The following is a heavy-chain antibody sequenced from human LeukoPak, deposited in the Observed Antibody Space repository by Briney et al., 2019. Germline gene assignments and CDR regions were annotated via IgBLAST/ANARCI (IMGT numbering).Heavy chain of an antibody. CDR2: IYHSGST. D-gene: IGHD4-17*01. V-gene: IGHV4-38-2*01. Sequence: SETLSLTCAVSGYSIRSGDYWGWLRQSPGKGLEWIGSIYHSGSTHYNPSLKSRVTISVDTSKNQFSLMLSSVTAADTAVYYCARNRSVTTTPGFDDWGQGTLVTVSS. J-gene: IGHJ4*02. CDR3: ARNRSVTTTPGFDD. CDR1: GYSIRSGDY.